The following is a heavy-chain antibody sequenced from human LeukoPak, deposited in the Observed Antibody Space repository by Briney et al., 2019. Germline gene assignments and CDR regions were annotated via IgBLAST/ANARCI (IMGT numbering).Heavy chain of an antibody. CDR2: ISSSSSTI. D-gene: IGHD2-15*01. CDR3: ARAGVGFSLDP. J-gene: IGHJ5*02. CDR1: GFTFSSYR. Sequence: GGSLRLSCAASGFTFSSYRMNWVRQAPGKGLEWVSYISSSSSTIYYADSVKGRFTISRDNAKNSLYLQMNSLRVEDTAVYYCARAGVGFSLDPWGQGTLVTVSS. V-gene: IGHV3-48*04.